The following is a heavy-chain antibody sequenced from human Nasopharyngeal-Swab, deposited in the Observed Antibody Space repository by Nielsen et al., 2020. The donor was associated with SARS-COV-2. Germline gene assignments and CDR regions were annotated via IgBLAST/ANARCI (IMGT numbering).Heavy chain of an antibody. J-gene: IGHJ4*02. CDR1: GGTFSSYT. CDR2: IIPISGTR. Sequence: SVKVSCKTSGGTFSSYTITWIRQAPGQGLEWMGGIIPISGTRNYAPKFQGRFTITADESTSTAYMELSSLRSEDTAVYYCARASRQYYDSGGYYFTYWGQGTLVTVSS. CDR3: ARASRQYYDSGGYYFTY. D-gene: IGHD3-22*01. V-gene: IGHV1-69*13.